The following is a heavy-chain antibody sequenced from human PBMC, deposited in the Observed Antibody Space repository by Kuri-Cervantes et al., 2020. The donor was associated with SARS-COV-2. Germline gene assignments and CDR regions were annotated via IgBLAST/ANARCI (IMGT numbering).Heavy chain of an antibody. CDR2: INPNSGGT. CDR3: ARDPTGYCSGGSCYLDSWFDP. J-gene: IGHJ5*02. CDR1: GYTFTGYY. D-gene: IGHD2-15*01. Sequence: GESLKISCKASGYTFTGYYMHWVRQAPGQGLEWMGWINPNSGGTNYAQKFQGRVTMTRDTSISTAYMELSRLRSDDTAVYYCARDPTGYCSGGSCYLDSWFDPWGQGTLVTVSS. V-gene: IGHV1-2*02.